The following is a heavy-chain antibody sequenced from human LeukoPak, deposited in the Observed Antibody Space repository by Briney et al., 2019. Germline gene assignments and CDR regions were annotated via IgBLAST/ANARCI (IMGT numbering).Heavy chain of an antibody. CDR3: ARDGFRGDY. CDR2: IYYSGST. D-gene: IGHD3-10*01. Sequence: PSETLSLTCTVSGGSVSSGSYYWSWIRQPPGKGLEWIGYIYYSGSTNYNPSLKSRVTTSVDTSKNQFSLKLSSVTAADTAVYYCARDGFRGDYWGQGTLVTVSS. CDR1: GGSVSSGSYY. J-gene: IGHJ4*02. V-gene: IGHV4-61*01.